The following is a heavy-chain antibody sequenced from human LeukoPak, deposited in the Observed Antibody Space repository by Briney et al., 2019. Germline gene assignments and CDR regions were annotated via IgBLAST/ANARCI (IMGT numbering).Heavy chain of an antibody. D-gene: IGHD6-13*01. CDR1: GYTFTSYG. CDR3: ARATAAGGYLVTDY. Sequence: ASVKVSCKASGYTFTSYGISWVRQAPGQGLEWMGWISAYNGNTNYAQKLQGRVTMTTDTSTSTAYMELRSLRSDNTAVYYCARATAAGGYLVTDYWGQGTLVTVSS. CDR2: ISAYNGNT. V-gene: IGHV1-18*01. J-gene: IGHJ4*02.